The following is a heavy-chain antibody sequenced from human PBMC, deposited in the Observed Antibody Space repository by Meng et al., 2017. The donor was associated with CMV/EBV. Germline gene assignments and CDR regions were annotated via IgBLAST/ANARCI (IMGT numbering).Heavy chain of an antibody. V-gene: IGHV1-18*01. J-gene: IGHJ6*02. CDR1: GYNFHQYV. D-gene: IGHD1-1*01. CDR3: GRSRGGLKFAVVPTAIIDV. CDR2: ISAHKGKT. Sequence: ASVKVSCKALGYNFHQYVIMWVRQAPGQGLEWMGWISAHKGKTNYAQNLQGRVTMTTDTSKTTAFMELRSLRPDDTAVYFCGRSRGGLKFAVVPTAIIDVWGQGTTVTVSS.